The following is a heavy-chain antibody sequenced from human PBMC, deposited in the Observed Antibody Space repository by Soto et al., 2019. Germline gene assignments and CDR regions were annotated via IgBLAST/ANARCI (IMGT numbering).Heavy chain of an antibody. CDR1: GFTFSSFG. V-gene: IGHV3-33*01. Sequence: QVQLVESGGGVVQPGRSLRLSCAASGFTFSSFGMHWVRQTPGKGLEWVAFIYYDGSNTYYSDSVRGRFSISRDNARNTLYLQMNSLGAEDTAVYYCARDVKLRSGFPHRMDVWGQGTTVTVS. CDR2: IYYDGSNT. D-gene: IGHD3-3*01. J-gene: IGHJ6*02. CDR3: ARDVKLRSGFPHRMDV.